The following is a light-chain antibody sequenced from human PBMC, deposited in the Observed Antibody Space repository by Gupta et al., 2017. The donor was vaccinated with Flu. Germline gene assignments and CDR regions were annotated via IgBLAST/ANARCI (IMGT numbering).Light chain of an antibody. CDR2: WAS. CDR1: RSVLYNSNNKNY. J-gene: IGKJ1*01. V-gene: IGKV4-1*01. Sequence: DIVVSQSPDPPAVSLGERAPLHRRSSRSVLYNSNNKNYLAWYQQKPGQPPKLLIYWASTRESGVPDRFSGSGSGTDFTLTISSLQAEDVAVYYCQQYYATASWTFGQGTKVEIK. CDR3: QQYYATASWT.